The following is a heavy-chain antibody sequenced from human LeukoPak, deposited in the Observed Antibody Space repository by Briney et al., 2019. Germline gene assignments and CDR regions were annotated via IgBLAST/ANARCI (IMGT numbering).Heavy chain of an antibody. V-gene: IGHV1-69*13. CDR3: ARVARAGDYYYYYMDV. CDR2: IIPIFGTA. Sequence: SVKVSCEASGGTFSSYAISWVRQAPGQGLEWMGGIIPIFGTANYARKFQGRVTITADESTSTAYMELSSLRSEDTAVYYCARVARAGDYYYYYMDVWGKGTTVTIS. J-gene: IGHJ6*03. CDR1: GGTFSSYA. D-gene: IGHD3-10*01.